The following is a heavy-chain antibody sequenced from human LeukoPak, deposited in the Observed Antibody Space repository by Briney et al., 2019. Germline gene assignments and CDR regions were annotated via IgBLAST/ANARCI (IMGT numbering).Heavy chain of an antibody. CDR1: GFTFSSYA. Sequence: GGSLRLSCAASGFTFSSYAMSWVRQAPGKGLEWVSAISGSGGSTYYADSVKGRFSISRDTSKNTLYLQMNSLRAEDTAVYYCARGSVRAFDIWGQGTMVTVSS. CDR2: ISGSGGST. D-gene: IGHD1-26*01. J-gene: IGHJ3*02. V-gene: IGHV3-23*01. CDR3: ARGSVRAFDI.